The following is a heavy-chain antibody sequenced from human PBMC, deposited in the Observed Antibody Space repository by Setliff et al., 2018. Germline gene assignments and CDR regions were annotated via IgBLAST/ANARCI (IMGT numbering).Heavy chain of an antibody. CDR3: ARRTEYYNFWSGYYDY. J-gene: IGHJ4*02. V-gene: IGHV4-34*01. CDR1: GGSFSGYY. CDR2: INHSGST. Sequence: SETLSLTCAVYGGSFSGYYWSWIRQPPGKGLEWIGEINHSGSTNYNPSLKSRVTISVDKSKNQFSLKLSSVTAADTAVYYCARRTEYYNFWSGYYDYWGQGTLVTVSS. D-gene: IGHD3-3*01.